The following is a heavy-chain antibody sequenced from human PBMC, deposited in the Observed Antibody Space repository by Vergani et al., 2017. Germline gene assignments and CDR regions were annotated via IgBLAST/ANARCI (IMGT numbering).Heavy chain of an antibody. Sequence: QVQLQESGPGLVRPSQTLSLTCTVSGGSISSGSYYWSWFRQPAGKGLEWIGRFYTGGGTSYNPSLKSRVTISVDTSKNQFSLQLSSVTAADSAVYYCARDPLYSTTWPFLLRDMYVWGEATTVTVSS. V-gene: IGHV4-61*02. CDR1: GGSISSGSYY. J-gene: IGHJ6*04. CDR3: ARDPLYSTTWPFLLRDMYV. CDR2: FYTGGGT. D-gene: IGHD6-13*01.